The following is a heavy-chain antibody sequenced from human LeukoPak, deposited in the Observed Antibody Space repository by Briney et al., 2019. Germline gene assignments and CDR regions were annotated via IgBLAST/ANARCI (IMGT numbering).Heavy chain of an antibody. Sequence: SETLSLTCTVSGGSISSYYWSWIRQPPGKGLEWIGYIYYSGSTNYNPSLKSRVTMSVDTSKNQFSLSLTSVTAADTAVYYCARVSLVRGGPDFYFDYWGQGTLVTVSS. J-gene: IGHJ4*02. CDR2: IYYSGST. V-gene: IGHV4-59*12. D-gene: IGHD3-10*01. CDR3: ARVSLVRGGPDFYFDY. CDR1: GGSISSYY.